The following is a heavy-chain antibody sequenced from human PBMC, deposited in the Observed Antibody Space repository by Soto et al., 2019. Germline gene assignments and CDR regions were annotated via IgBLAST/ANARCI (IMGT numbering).Heavy chain of an antibody. Sequence: QVQLVQSGAEVKKPGASVKVSCKASGYTFTSYGISWVRQAPGQGLEWMGWISAYNGNTNAALKLQGRVTMTTDTYTSKDYMELRSLRSDDTAVYYCARRGVLRYFAWLHDYWGQGTLVTVSS. CDR3: ARRGVLRYFAWLHDY. D-gene: IGHD3-9*01. CDR2: ISAYNGNT. J-gene: IGHJ4*02. V-gene: IGHV1-18*01. CDR1: GYTFTSYG.